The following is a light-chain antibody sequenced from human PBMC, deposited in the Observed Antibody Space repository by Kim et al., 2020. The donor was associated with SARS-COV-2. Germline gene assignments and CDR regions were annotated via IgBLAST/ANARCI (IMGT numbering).Light chain of an antibody. CDR1: SGNIVTNY. J-gene: IGLJ2*01. V-gene: IGLV6-57*04. CDR2: DDT. Sequence: NFMLTQPHSVSESPGKTVIISCTRSSGNIVTNYVQWYQQRPGSAPTTVIHDDTPRPSGVPDRFSGSIDTSSNSASLTISDLKPEDEADYYCQSYYDTKKVFGGETQLTVL. CDR3: QSYYDTKKV.